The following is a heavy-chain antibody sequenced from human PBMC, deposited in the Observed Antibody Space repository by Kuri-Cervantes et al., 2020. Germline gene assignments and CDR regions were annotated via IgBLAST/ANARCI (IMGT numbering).Heavy chain of an antibody. V-gene: IGHV3-30*04. CDR1: GFTFSSYA. J-gene: IGHJ4*02. CDR2: ISYDGNHK. Sequence: GESLKISCVASGFTFSSYAMHWVRQAPGKGLEWILVISYDGNHKYHADSVRGRFTISRDNSRNTLYLQMSSLRPEDTAVYYCAADNLQSVYWGQGTLVTVSS. D-gene: IGHD1-14*01. CDR3: AADNLQSVY.